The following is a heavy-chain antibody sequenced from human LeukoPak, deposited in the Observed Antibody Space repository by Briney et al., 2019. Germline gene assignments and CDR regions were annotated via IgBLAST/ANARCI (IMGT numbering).Heavy chain of an antibody. CDR2: IIPILGIA. CDR1: GGTFSSYT. Sequence: SVKVSCKASGGTFSSYTISWVRQAPGQGLEWMGRIIPILGIANYAQKFQGRVTITADKSTSTAYMEPSSLRSEDTAVYYCARAPGISQAADYWGQGTLVTVSS. D-gene: IGHD2-15*01. V-gene: IGHV1-69*02. J-gene: IGHJ4*02. CDR3: ARAPGISQAADY.